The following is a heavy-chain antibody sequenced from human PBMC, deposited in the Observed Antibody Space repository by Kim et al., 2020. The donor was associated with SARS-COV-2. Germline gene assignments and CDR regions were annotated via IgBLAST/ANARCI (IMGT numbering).Heavy chain of an antibody. V-gene: IGHV3-30*04. CDR3: ARDPLGYCSGGSCYNLNY. CDR1: GFTFRSYA. D-gene: IGHD2-15*01. Sequence: GGSLRLSCAASGFTFRSYAMHWVRQAPGKGLEWVAVISYDGSNKYYADSVKGRFTISRDNSKNTLYLQMNSLRAEDTAVYYCARDPLGYCSGGSCYNLNYWGQGTLVTVSS. CDR2: ISYDGSNK. J-gene: IGHJ4*02.